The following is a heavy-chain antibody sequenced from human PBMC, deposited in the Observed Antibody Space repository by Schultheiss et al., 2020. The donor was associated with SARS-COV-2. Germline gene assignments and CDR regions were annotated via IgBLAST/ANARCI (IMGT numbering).Heavy chain of an antibody. D-gene: IGHD1-26*01. Sequence: SETLSLTCAVSGGSISSSNWWSWVRQPPGKGLEWIGYIYYSGSTNYNPSLKSRVTISVDTSKNQFSLKLSSVTAADTAVYYCARVPYYPGGAFDIWGQGTMVTVSS. CDR1: GGSISSSNW. J-gene: IGHJ3*02. V-gene: IGHV4-4*02. CDR3: ARVPYYPGGAFDI. CDR2: IYYSGST.